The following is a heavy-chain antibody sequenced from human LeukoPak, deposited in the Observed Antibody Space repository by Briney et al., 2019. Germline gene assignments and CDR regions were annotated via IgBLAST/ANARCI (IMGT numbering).Heavy chain of an antibody. CDR2: IYYSGAT. Sequence: SETLSLTCTVSGGSISNYYWSWIRQPPGKGLEWIGHIYYSGATKYSPSLKSRITISVDTSKNQFSLMLSSVTAADTAVYYCARFGITVVRGGKYYFDYWGQGTLVTVSS. V-gene: IGHV4-59*08. D-gene: IGHD3-10*01. J-gene: IGHJ4*02. CDR3: ARFGITVVRGGKYYFDY. CDR1: GGSISNYY.